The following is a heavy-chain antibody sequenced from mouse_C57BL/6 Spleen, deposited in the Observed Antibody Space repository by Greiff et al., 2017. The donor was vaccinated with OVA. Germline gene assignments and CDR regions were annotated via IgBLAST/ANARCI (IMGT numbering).Heavy chain of an antibody. Sequence: QVQLKESGPGLVQPSQSLSITCTVSGFSLTSYGVHWVRQSPGKGLEWLGVIWSGGSTDYTAAFISRMSISKDNSKSQVFFKMNSLQADDTAIYYCARDVITTVGYFDYWGQGTTLTVSS. CDR1: GFSLTSYG. V-gene: IGHV2-2*01. J-gene: IGHJ2*01. CDR3: ARDVITTVGYFDY. CDR2: IWSGGST. D-gene: IGHD1-1*01.